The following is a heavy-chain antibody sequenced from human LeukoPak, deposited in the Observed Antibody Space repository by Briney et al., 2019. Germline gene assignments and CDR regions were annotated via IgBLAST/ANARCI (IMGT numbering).Heavy chain of an antibody. CDR2: IRYDGSNK. V-gene: IGHV3-30*02. CDR1: GFTFSSYG. Sequence: PGGSLRLSCAASGFTFSSYGMHWVRQAPGKGLEWVAFIRYDGSNKYYADSVKGRFTISRDNSKNMLYLQMNSLRAEDTAVYYCAKKGLSYGLADFDYWGQGTLVTVSS. J-gene: IGHJ4*02. D-gene: IGHD5-18*01. CDR3: AKKGLSYGLADFDY.